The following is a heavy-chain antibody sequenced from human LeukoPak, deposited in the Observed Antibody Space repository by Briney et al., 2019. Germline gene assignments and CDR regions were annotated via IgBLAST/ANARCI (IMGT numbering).Heavy chain of an antibody. V-gene: IGHV3-30*02. Sequence: GGSLRLSCAASGFTFSTYGMHWVRQAPGKGLEWVAFIRYDGSNKYYADSVKGRSTISRDNSKNTLYLQMNSLRAEDTAVYYCAKDAWSGSYYFDYWGQGTLVTVSS. CDR2: IRYDGSNK. CDR3: AKDAWSGSYYFDY. D-gene: IGHD1-26*01. J-gene: IGHJ4*02. CDR1: GFTFSTYG.